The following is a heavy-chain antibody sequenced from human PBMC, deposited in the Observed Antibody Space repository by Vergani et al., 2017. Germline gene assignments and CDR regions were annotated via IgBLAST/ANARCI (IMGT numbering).Heavy chain of an antibody. J-gene: IGHJ4*02. CDR3: ARARSGYLHHFDY. CDR2: IYYSGST. CDR1: GGSISSSNYY. Sequence: QLQLQESGPGLVKPSETLSLTCTVSGGSISSSNYYWGWIRQPPGKGLEWIGTIYYSGSTYYNPSLKSRVTISVDTSKNQFSLKLSSVTAADTAVYYCARARSGYLHHFDYWGQGTLVTVSS. V-gene: IGHV4-39*01. D-gene: IGHD3-22*01.